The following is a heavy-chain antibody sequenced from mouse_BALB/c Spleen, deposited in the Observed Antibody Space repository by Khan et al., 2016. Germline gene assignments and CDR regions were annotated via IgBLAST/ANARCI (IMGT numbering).Heavy chain of an antibody. CDR1: GYSITSGYY. CDR2: ISYDGSN. J-gene: IGHJ1*01. V-gene: IGHV3-6*02. Sequence: EVQLVESGPGLVKPSQSLSLTCSVTGYSITSGYYWNWIRQFPGNKLEWMGYISYDGSNNYNPSLKNRISITRDTSKNQFFLKLNSVTTEDTATYYGAREEEGGYFDVWGAGTTVTVSS. CDR3: AREEEGGYFDV.